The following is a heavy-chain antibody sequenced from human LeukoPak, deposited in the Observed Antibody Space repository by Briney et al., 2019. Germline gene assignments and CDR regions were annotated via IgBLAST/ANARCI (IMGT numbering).Heavy chain of an antibody. CDR3: ARECVVRAATRTYYMDV. CDR2: INHSGST. V-gene: IGHV4-34*01. J-gene: IGHJ6*03. D-gene: IGHD2-2*01. CDR1: GGSFSGYY. Sequence: SETLSLTCAVYGGSFSGYYWSWIRQPPGRGLEWIGEINHSGSTNYNPSLKSRVTISVDTSKNQFSLKLSSVTAADTAVYYCARECVVRAATRTYYMDVRGKGTTGTVSS.